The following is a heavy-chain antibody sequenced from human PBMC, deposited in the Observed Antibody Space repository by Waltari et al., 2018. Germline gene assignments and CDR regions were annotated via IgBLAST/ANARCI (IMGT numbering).Heavy chain of an antibody. CDR2: IYHSGST. D-gene: IGHD3-22*01. CDR3: ARGGYYYDSSGQTPFDY. J-gene: IGHJ4*02. V-gene: IGHV4-30-2*01. CDR1: GGSISSGGYS. Sequence: QLQLQESGSGLVKPSQTLSLTCAVSGGSISSGGYSWSWIRHPPGKGLEWIGYIYHSGSTYYNPSLKSRVTISVDRSKNQFSLKLSSVTAADTAVYYCARGGYYYDSSGQTPFDYWGQGTLVTVSS.